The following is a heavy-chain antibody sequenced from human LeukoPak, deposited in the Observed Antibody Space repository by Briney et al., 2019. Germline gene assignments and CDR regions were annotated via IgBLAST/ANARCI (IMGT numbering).Heavy chain of an antibody. J-gene: IGHJ1*01. CDR2: ISNDGTDI. Sequence: PGGSLRLSCVASGFMFSDYAMDWVRQSPGKRPEWVAVISNDGTDIRYADSVKGRFTISRDNSANMVYVQMNSLRVEDTAVYYCARAPRRDGSAYYSDFWGQGTLVTVSS. CDR1: GFMFSDYA. D-gene: IGHD3-22*01. V-gene: IGHV3-30-3*01. CDR3: ARAPRRDGSAYYSDF.